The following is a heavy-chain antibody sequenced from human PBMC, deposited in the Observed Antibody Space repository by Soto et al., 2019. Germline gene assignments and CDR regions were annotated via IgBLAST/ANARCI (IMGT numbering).Heavy chain of an antibody. V-gene: IGHV1-18*01. Sequence: ASVKVSCKASGYTFTIYGISWVRQAPGQGLEWMGWVSTYNGNTNYAQKFQGRVTMTTDTSTSTAYMELRSLRSDDTAVYYCARANELFDYWGQGTLVTVSS. CDR3: ARANELFDY. CDR1: GYTFTIYG. J-gene: IGHJ4*02. D-gene: IGHD1-1*01. CDR2: VSTYNGNT.